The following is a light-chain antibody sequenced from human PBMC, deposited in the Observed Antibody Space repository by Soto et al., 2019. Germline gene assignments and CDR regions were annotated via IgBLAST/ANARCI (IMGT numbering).Light chain of an antibody. CDR2: GTS. CDR3: QQYNNWPQEET. V-gene: IGKV3-15*01. J-gene: IGKJ2*01. Sequence: EIVMTQSPATLSVSPGARATLSCRASQSVSSNLAWYQQKPGQAPRLLIYGTSTRATGIPARFSGSGSGTEFTLTISSLQSEDFSVYYWQQYNNWPQEETFGQGTELEIK. CDR1: QSVSSN.